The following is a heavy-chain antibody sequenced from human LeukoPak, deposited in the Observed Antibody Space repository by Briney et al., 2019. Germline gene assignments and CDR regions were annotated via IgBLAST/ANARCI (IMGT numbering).Heavy chain of an antibody. CDR1: GGSISSYY. Sequence: SETLSLTCTVSGGSISSYYWSWIRQPPGKGLKWIGYIYYSGSTNYNPSLKSRVTISVDTSKNQFSLKLSSVTAADTAVYYCARTDPAHYYYGMDVWGQGTTVTVSS. J-gene: IGHJ6*02. V-gene: IGHV4-59*01. D-gene: IGHD2-2*01. CDR2: IYYSGST. CDR3: ARTDPAHYYYGMDV.